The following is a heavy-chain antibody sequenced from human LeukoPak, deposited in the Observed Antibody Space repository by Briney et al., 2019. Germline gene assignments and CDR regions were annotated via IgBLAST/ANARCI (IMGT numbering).Heavy chain of an antibody. CDR1: GFTVSSNY. CDR2: IYSGGST. D-gene: IGHD3-22*01. V-gene: IGHV3-66*01. CDR3: ARGRSFYDSSGYAFDI. J-gene: IGHJ3*02. Sequence: GGSLRLSCAASGFTVSSNYMSWVRQAPGKGLEWVSVIYSGGSTYYADSVKGRFTISRDNSKNTLYLQMNSLRAEDTAVYYCARGRSFYDSSGYAFDIWGQGTIVTVSS.